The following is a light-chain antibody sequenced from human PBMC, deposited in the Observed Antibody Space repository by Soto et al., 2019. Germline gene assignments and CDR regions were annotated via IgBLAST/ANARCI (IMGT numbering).Light chain of an antibody. CDR2: INN. V-gene: IGLV1-44*01. CDR3: CSLTTSHTYV. CDR1: NSNIGSNS. J-gene: IGLJ1*01. Sequence: QSVLTQPPSASETPGQRVTISCSGSNSNIGSNSVNWYQQFPGTAPKLLIFINNQRPSGVPDRFSGSKSGTSASLAISGLQSEDEADYYCCSLTTSHTYVFGSGTKLTVL.